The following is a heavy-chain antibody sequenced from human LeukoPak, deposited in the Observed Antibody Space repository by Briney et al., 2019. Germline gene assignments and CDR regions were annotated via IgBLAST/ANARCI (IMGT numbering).Heavy chain of an antibody. Sequence: SETLSLTCTVSGGSISSSSYYWGWIRQPPGKGLEWIGSIYYSGSTYYNPSLKSRVTISVDTSKNQFSLKLSSVTAADTAVYYCARDELGYCSSTSCPRYYYYGMDVWGQGTTVTVSS. CDR1: GGSISSSSYY. CDR3: ARDELGYCSSTSCPRYYYYGMDV. J-gene: IGHJ6*02. CDR2: IYYSGST. V-gene: IGHV4-39*07. D-gene: IGHD2-2*01.